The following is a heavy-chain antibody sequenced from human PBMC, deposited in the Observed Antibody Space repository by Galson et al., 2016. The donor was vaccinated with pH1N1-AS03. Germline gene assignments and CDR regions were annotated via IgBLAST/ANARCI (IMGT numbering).Heavy chain of an antibody. J-gene: IGHJ6*02. V-gene: IGHV3-21*01. CDR1: GFPFSGYS. CDR2: ISSSGTYI. CDR3: ARDDSSSWDRYYYYGMDV. Sequence: SLRLSCAASGFPFSGYSVNWVRQAPGKGLEWVSFISSSGTYIYYADSLKGRFTISRDNAKNSLYLQMNSLRVEDTAVYYCARDDSSSWDRYYYYGMDVWGQGTTVTVSS. D-gene: IGHD6-13*01.